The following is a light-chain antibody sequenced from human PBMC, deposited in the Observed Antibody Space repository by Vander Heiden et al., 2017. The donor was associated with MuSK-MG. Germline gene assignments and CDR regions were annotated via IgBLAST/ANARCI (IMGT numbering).Light chain of an antibody. CDR3: QQSDSVPYT. V-gene: IGKV1-39*01. Sequence: DIQMTQSPSSLSASVGDRVTVTCRASQTIGGYLNWYQQKPGKAPRLLIYTGSFLQGGVPLRFSGSGSGTDFTLTISRLQPEDFATYFCQQSDSVPYTFGQGTMLDFK. CDR1: QTIGGY. J-gene: IGKJ2*01. CDR2: TGS.